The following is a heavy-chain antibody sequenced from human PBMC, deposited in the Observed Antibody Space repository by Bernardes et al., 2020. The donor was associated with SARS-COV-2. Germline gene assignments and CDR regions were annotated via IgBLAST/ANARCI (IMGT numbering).Heavy chain of an antibody. J-gene: IGHJ5*02. D-gene: IGHD6-19*01. V-gene: IGHV4-34*01. Sequence: SETLSLTCAVYGGSFSGYYWSWIRQPPGKGLEWIGEINHSGSTNYNPSLKSRVTISVDTSKNQFSLKLSSVTAADTAVYYCARDSGWYPGPRKSKLDPWGQGTLVTVSS. CDR2: INHSGST. CDR3: ARDSGWYPGPRKSKLDP. CDR1: GGSFSGYY.